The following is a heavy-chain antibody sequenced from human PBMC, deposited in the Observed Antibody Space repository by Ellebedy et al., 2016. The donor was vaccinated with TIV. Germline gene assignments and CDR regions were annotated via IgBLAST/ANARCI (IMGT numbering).Heavy chain of an antibody. J-gene: IGHJ4*02. Sequence: ASVKVSCXASGYTFTGYYMHWVRQAPGQGLEWMGWINPNSGGTNYAQKFQGRVTMTRNTSISTAYMELSSLRSEDTAVYYCAIIPASSSSGWYYWGQGTLVTVSS. V-gene: IGHV1-2*02. D-gene: IGHD6-6*01. CDR1: GYTFTGYY. CDR2: INPNSGGT. CDR3: AIIPASSSSGWYY.